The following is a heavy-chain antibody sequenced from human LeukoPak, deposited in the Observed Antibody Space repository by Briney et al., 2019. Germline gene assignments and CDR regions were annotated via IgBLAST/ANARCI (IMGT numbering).Heavy chain of an antibody. D-gene: IGHD2-2*02. Sequence: SKTLSLTCTVSGGSISSSSYYWGWIRQPPGKGLEWIGSIYYSGSTYYNPSLKSRVTISVDTSKNQFSLKLSSVTAADTAVYYCARVLVVPAAIGVDYFDYWGQGTLVTVSS. V-gene: IGHV4-39*07. CDR3: ARVLVVPAAIGVDYFDY. CDR1: GGSISSSSYY. J-gene: IGHJ4*02. CDR2: IYYSGST.